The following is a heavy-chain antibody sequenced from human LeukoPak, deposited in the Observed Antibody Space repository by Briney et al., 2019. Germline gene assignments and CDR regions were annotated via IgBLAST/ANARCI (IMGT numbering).Heavy chain of an antibody. V-gene: IGHV4-59*11. J-gene: IGHJ4*02. CDR2: IHYSGST. Sequence: SETLSLTCTVSGGSISGHYWSWIRQPPGKGLEWIGYIHYSGSTKYNPSLKSRVTISVDKAKNQFSLKVSSVTAADTAVYYCARLSSAFDYWGQGTLVTVSS. CDR1: GGSISGHY. CDR3: ARLSSAFDY.